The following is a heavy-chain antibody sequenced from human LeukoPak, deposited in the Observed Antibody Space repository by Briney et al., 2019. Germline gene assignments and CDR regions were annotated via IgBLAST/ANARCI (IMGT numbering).Heavy chain of an antibody. CDR1: GFSVSSFG. Sequence: GGSLRLSCAVSGFSVSSFGMSWVRQAPGEGLEWISAISLNGGTTWYADSVKGRFIISRDNSKNTLYLQLTSLRAEDTAVYYCAQGFSSGWYPYWGQGSLVSVSS. V-gene: IGHV3-23*01. CDR2: ISLNGGTT. CDR3: AQGFSSGWYPY. J-gene: IGHJ4*02. D-gene: IGHD6-19*01.